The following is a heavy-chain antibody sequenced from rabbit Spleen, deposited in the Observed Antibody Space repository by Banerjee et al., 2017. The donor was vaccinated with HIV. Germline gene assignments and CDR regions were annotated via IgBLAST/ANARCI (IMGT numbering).Heavy chain of an antibody. CDR1: GFSFSGSYW. CDR3: ARSLYGSYDYIDVYFNL. V-gene: IGHV1S45*01. Sequence: QEQLLESGGGLVQPEGSLTLTCTASGFSFSGSYWICWVRQAPGKGLEWIACIDTGYGATWYAIWAKGRFTGSKASSTAVTLQMTSLTAADTATYFCARSLYGSYDYIDVYFNLWGPGTLVTVS. CDR2: IDTGYGAT. J-gene: IGHJ4*01. D-gene: IGHD5-1*01.